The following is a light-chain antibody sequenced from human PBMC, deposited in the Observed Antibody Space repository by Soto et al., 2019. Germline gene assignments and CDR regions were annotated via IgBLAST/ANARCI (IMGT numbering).Light chain of an antibody. J-gene: IGLJ1*01. CDR2: EVS. Sequence: QSALTQPASVSGSPGQSITISCTGTSSDVGSYNYVSWYQQHPGKAPKLMIYEVSNRPSGVSNRFSGSKSGNTASLTISGFQAEDEADYYCSSYASSSTSFGTRIKLTV. CDR3: SSYASSSTS. CDR1: SSDVGSYNY. V-gene: IGLV2-14*03.